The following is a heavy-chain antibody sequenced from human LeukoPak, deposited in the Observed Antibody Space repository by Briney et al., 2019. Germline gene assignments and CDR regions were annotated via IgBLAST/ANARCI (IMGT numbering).Heavy chain of an antibody. D-gene: IGHD3-10*01. J-gene: IGHJ4*02. CDR1: GFTVSSNS. CDR3: AKDLSAPTTGSDY. Sequence: PGGSLRLSCTVSGFTVSSNSMSWVRQAPGKGLEWVSFIYSDNTHYSDSVKGRFTISRDNSKNTLYLQMNSLRAEDTAVYYCAKDLSAPTTGSDYWGQGTLVTVSS. CDR2: IYSDNT. V-gene: IGHV3-53*01.